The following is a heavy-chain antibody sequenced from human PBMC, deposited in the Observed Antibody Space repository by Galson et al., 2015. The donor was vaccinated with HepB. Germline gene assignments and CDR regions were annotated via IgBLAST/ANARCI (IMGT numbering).Heavy chain of an antibody. Sequence: SETLSLTCAVYGGSFSGYYWSWIRQPPGKGLEWIGEINHSGSTNYNPSLKSRVTISVDTSKNQFSLKLSSVTAAATAVYYCARWGIRSSWRTIDYWGQGTLVTVSS. J-gene: IGHJ4*02. V-gene: IGHV4-34*01. CDR3: ARWGIRSSWRTIDY. CDR2: INHSGST. CDR1: GGSFSGYY. D-gene: IGHD6-13*01.